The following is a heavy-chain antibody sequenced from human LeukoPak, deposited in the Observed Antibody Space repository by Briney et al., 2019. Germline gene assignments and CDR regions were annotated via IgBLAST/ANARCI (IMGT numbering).Heavy chain of an antibody. CDR2: INHSGST. Sequence: PSETLSLTCTVSGGSISSSSYYWSWIRQPPGKGLEWIGEINHSGSTNYNPSLKSRVTISVDTSKNQFSLKLSSVTAADTAVYYCARGKRWLVFSFLGPALPPHNWFDPWGQGTLVTVSS. D-gene: IGHD6-19*01. CDR1: GGSISSSSYY. CDR3: ARGKRWLVFSFLGPALPPHNWFDP. V-gene: IGHV4-39*07. J-gene: IGHJ5*02.